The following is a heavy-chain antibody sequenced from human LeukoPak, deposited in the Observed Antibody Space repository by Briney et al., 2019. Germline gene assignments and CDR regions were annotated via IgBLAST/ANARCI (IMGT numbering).Heavy chain of an antibody. CDR2: IIPIFGTA. CDR3: ARDDSEAGIDY. Sequence: ASVKVSCKASGGTSSSYAISWVRQAPGQGLEWMGGIIPIFGTANYAQKFQGRVTITADESTSTAYMELSSLRSEDTAVYYCARDDSEAGIDYWGQGTLVTVSS. CDR1: GGTSSSYA. V-gene: IGHV1-69*13. D-gene: IGHD6-13*01. J-gene: IGHJ4*02.